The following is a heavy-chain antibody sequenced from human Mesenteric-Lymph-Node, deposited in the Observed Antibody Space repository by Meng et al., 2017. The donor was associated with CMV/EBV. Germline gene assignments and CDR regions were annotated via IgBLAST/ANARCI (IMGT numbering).Heavy chain of an antibody. Sequence: GESLKISCESSGYSFTTYWIAWVRQMPGKGLEWMGIINPGDPDTRYSPSFQGQVTISVDKSISTAYLQWSSLKASDTAMYYCARSLSLAFDIWGQGTMVTVSS. CDR2: INPGDPDT. CDR3: ARSLSLAFDI. V-gene: IGHV5-51*01. CDR1: GYSFTTYW. J-gene: IGHJ3*02. D-gene: IGHD3-16*02.